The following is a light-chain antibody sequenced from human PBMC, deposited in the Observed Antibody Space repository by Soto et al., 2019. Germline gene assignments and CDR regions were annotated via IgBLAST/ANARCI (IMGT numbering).Light chain of an antibody. V-gene: IGLV2-14*01. CDR2: DVS. J-gene: IGLJ2*01. Sequence: ALTQPASVSGSPGQSITISCTGTSDDVGGHNYVSWYQQHPGKAPKLIIYDVSNRPSGVSNRFSGSKSGNTASLTISGLQAEDEADYYWNSYASSGTVVFGGGTKLTVL. CDR1: SDDVGGHNY. CDR3: NSYASSGTVV.